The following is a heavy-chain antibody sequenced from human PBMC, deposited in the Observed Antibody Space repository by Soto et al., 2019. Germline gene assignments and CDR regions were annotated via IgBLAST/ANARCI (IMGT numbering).Heavy chain of an antibody. V-gene: IGHV4-38-2*01. CDR3: TRGVRGYVSY. Sequence: PSGSLSLTCAVSGYPISNCDYWGWIRQPPGKGLEWIGTISHGGSTNYNPSLSSRITISLDTSVNHFSLMLSSLTAADTAIYYCTRGVRGYVSYWGQGTLVTVSS. D-gene: IGHD5-18*01. CDR1: GYPISNCDY. J-gene: IGHJ4*02. CDR2: ISHGGST.